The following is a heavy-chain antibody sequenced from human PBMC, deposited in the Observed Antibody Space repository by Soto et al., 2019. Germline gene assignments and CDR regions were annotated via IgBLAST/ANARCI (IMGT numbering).Heavy chain of an antibody. CDR1: GGSISSSNW. V-gene: IGHV4-4*02. D-gene: IGHD1-1*01. J-gene: IGHJ6*02. CDR3: ARAWTRPYYYSGMDV. Sequence: SETLSLTCAVSGGSISSSNWWSWVRQPPGKGLEWIGEIYHSGSTNYNPSLKSRVTISVDKSKNQFSLKLSSVTAADTAVYYCARAWTRPYYYSGMDVWGQGTTVTVSS. CDR2: IYHSGST.